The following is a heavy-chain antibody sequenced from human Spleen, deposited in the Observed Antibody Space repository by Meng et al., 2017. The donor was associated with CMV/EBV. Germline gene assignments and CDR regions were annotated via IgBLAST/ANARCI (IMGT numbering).Heavy chain of an antibody. V-gene: IGHV3-30*02. J-gene: IGHJ4*02. CDR2: IQYDGGSQ. D-gene: IGHD2-21*01. Sequence: GESLKISCAASGFSFRSFGMHWVRQAPGKGMECVAFIQYDGGSQHYLDSVKGRFTISRDNAKNTLFLQMNSLTTEDTAVYYCAKADSAYCGGDCSLPPPFDFWGQGTPVTAPQ. CDR1: GFSFRSFG. CDR3: AKADSAYCGGDCSLPPPFDF.